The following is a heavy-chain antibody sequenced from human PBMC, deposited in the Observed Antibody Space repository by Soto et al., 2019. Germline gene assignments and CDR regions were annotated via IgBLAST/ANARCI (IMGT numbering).Heavy chain of an antibody. CDR3: AKGYSFGAFDI. D-gene: IGHD4-4*01. Sequence: EVQLVESVGGLVQPGGSLRLSCAASGCIFDNYAMHWVRQAPGKGLVWVSGVSWNSDTINYADSVEGRFTISRDNANNYVYLQMNSLRVEDTALFFCAKGYSFGAFDIWGPGTMVTVSS. J-gene: IGHJ3*02. CDR1: GCIFDNYA. V-gene: IGHV3-9*01. CDR2: VSWNSDTI.